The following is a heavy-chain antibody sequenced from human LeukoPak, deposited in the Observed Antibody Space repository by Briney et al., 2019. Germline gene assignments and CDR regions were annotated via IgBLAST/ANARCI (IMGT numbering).Heavy chain of an antibody. J-gene: IGHJ3*02. Sequence: PGGSLRLSCAASGFTLCTFAMHWVPEAPGKGREWVAVMSYDGSNKYYADAVKGRFTISSDNSKNTLYLQMNSLRSEDTAVYYCARGYGGLVVVVRDAFDIWGQGTMVIVSS. CDR3: ARGYGGLVVVVRDAFDI. CDR2: MSYDGSNK. D-gene: IGHD2-15*01. CDR1: GFTLCTFA. V-gene: IGHV3-30-3*01.